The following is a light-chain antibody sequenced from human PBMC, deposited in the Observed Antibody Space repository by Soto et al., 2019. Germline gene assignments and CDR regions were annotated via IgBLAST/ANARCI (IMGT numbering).Light chain of an antibody. CDR1: QGISSY. J-gene: IGKJ1*01. CDR3: QHYNSYSEA. V-gene: IGKV1-16*01. Sequence: DIQMTQSPSTLSGSVGDRVTIPCRMSQGISSYLAWYQQKPGKAPELLIYAASTLQSGVPSRFSGSGSGTEFTLTISSLQPDDFATYYCQHYNSYSEAFGQGTKVDIK. CDR2: AAS.